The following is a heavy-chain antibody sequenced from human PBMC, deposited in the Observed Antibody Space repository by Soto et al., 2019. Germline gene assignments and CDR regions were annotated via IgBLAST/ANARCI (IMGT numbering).Heavy chain of an antibody. D-gene: IGHD3-22*01. CDR2: ISAYNGNT. CDR1: GYTFTSYG. Sequence: ASVKVSCKASGYTFTSYGISWVRQAPGQGLEWMGWISAYNGNTNYAQKLQGRVTMTTDTSTSTAYMELRSLRSDDTAVYYCASSVYYGSSGYPPSYYYYGMDVWGQGTTVTVSS. V-gene: IGHV1-18*01. J-gene: IGHJ6*02. CDR3: ASSVYYGSSGYPPSYYYYGMDV.